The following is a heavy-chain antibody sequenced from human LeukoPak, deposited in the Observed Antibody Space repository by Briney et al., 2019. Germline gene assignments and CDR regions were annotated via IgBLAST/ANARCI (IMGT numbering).Heavy chain of an antibody. CDR3: TTSYSSSWYASGTDY. J-gene: IGHJ4*02. Sequence: GGSLRLSCAASGFTFTNYWMRWVRQAPGKGPEWVANIKQDGSEKHYVDSVKGRFTISRDNAKNSLYLQMNSLRDEDTAVYYCTTSYSSSWYASGTDYWGQGTLVTVSS. CDR2: IKQDGSEK. V-gene: IGHV3-7*01. D-gene: IGHD6-13*01. CDR1: GFTFTNYW.